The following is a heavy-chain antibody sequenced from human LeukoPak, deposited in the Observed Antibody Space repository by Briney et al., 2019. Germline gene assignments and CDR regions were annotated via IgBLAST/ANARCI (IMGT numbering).Heavy chain of an antibody. Sequence: GGPLTLSCVASGLTFSTYAMRWVRQAPAKGLEWVASISYNGGTTYYVDSVRGRFTISRDNSKNTLYLQMNSLSAADTAIYSCARDIRGSGNYGWFDPWGQGTLVTVSS. D-gene: IGHD3-10*01. CDR1: GLTFSTYA. V-gene: IGHV3-23*01. CDR3: ARDIRGSGNYGWFDP. CDR2: ISYNGGTT. J-gene: IGHJ5*02.